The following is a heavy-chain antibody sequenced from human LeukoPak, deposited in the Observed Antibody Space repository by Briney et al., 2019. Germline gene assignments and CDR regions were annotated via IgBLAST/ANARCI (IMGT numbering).Heavy chain of an antibody. V-gene: IGHV1-18*01. CDR1: GYTFTSYG. J-gene: IGHJ2*01. Sequence: ASVKVSCKASGYTFTSYGISWVRQAPGQGLEWMGWISAYNGNTNYAQKLQGRVTMTTDTSTSTAYMELRSLRSDDTAVYYCAAHLCGGDCYWPNRGWYFDLWGRGTLVTVSS. CDR2: ISAYNGNT. CDR3: AAHLCGGDCYWPNRGWYFDL. D-gene: IGHD2-21*01.